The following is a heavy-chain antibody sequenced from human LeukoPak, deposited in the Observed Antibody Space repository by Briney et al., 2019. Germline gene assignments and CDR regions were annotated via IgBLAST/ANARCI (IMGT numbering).Heavy chain of an antibody. V-gene: IGHV4-59*01. CDR1: GGSLNNYY. D-gene: IGHD2-2*01. CDR2: IFDIGNT. CDR3: AKGMMPDWFDP. Sequence: SETLSLTCTVSGGSLNNYYWTWVRQPPGKGLEWIGYIFDIGNTNYNPPLKSRVTISLDTSKSQFSLRLNSVTAADTAVYYCAKGMMPDWFDPWGQGTLVTVSS. J-gene: IGHJ5*02.